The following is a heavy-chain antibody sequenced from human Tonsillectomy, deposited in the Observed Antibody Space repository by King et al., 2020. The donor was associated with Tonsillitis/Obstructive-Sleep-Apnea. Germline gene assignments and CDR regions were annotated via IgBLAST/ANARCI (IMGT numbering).Heavy chain of an antibody. V-gene: IGHV3-23*04. D-gene: IGHD3-3*01. J-gene: IGHJ1*01. CDR1: GFTFSSYA. Sequence: EVQLVESGGGLVQPGGSLRLSCAASGFTFSSYAMSWGRQAPGKGLEWVSGISGSGGSTYYADSVKGRFTISRDNSKNTLYLQMNSLSAEDTAVYYCANGGSEYCQHWGQGTLVTVSS. CDR2: ISGSGGST. CDR3: ANGGSEYCQH.